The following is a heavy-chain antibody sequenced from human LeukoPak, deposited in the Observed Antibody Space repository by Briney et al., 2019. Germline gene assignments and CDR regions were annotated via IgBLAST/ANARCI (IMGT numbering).Heavy chain of an antibody. D-gene: IGHD3-9*01. CDR3: ARSYYDILTGYVNYYYFGMDV. V-gene: IGHV4-59*08. CDR1: GGSIISYY. Sequence: KPSETLSLTCTVSGGSIISYYWSWIRQPPGKGLEWIGYISYSGSTNYNPSLKSRVTISVDTSKNQFSLRLSSVTAADTAVYYCARSYYDILTGYVNYYYFGMDVWGQGTTVTVSS. J-gene: IGHJ6*02. CDR2: ISYSGST.